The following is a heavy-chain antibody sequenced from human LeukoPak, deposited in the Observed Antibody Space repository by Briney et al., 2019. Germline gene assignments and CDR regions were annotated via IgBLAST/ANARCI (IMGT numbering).Heavy chain of an antibody. CDR1: GDSINSGGYY. CDR3: AGSLHITMVRGAPNWFDP. J-gene: IGHJ5*02. D-gene: IGHD3-10*01. V-gene: IGHV4-31*03. Sequence: SHTLSLTCTVSGDSINSGGYYGSWIRQHPGKGLEWIGYISYGWSTYYRPALKRRVNNAAGTSNDQFSLKLSSVTAGEAALYYRAGSLHITMVRGAPNWFDPWGQGSLVTVSS. CDR2: ISYGWST.